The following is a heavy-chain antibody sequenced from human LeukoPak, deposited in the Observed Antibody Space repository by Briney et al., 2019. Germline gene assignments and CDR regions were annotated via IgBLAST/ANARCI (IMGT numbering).Heavy chain of an antibody. CDR3: VKGGEYSSSASDI. CDR2: ISSNGYNT. Sequence: SGGSLRLSCSASGFTFSSYAMHWVRQAPGKGLEHVSVISSNGYNTYYADSVKGRFTISRDNSKNTLYLQVSSLRVEDTAVYCCVKGGEYSSSASDIWGQGTMVTVSS. J-gene: IGHJ3*02. CDR1: GFTFSSYA. V-gene: IGHV3-64D*09. D-gene: IGHD6-13*01.